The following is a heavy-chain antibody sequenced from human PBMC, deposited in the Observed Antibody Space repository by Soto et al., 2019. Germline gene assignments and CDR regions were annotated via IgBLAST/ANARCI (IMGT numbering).Heavy chain of an antibody. D-gene: IGHD2-2*01. CDR1: GYTFTSYG. Sequence: ASVKVSCKASGYTFTSYGISWVRQAPGQGLEWMGWISAYNGNTNYAQKLQGRVTMTTDTSTGTAYMELRSLRSDDTAVYYCARDSLIVVVPAAIRPDYYYYGMDVWGQGTTVTVSS. CDR2: ISAYNGNT. CDR3: ARDSLIVVVPAAIRPDYYYYGMDV. J-gene: IGHJ6*02. V-gene: IGHV1-18*04.